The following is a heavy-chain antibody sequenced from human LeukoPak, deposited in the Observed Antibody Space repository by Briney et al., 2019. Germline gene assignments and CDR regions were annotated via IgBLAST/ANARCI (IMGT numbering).Heavy chain of an antibody. Sequence: GSLRLSCAASGFRLRSYNMNWVRQAPGKGLEWVPFISSSSSYIYYVDSVKGRFTISRDNAKNSLYLQMNSLRAEDTAVYYCARPIRPYYYDSSGYDVWGQGTLVTVSS. J-gene: IGHJ4*02. CDR1: GFRLRSYN. CDR2: ISSSSSYI. D-gene: IGHD3-22*01. V-gene: IGHV3-21*01. CDR3: ARPIRPYYYDSSGYDV.